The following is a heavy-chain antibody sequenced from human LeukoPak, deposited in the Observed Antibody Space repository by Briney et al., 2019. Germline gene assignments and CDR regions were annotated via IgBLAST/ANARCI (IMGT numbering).Heavy chain of an antibody. CDR3: ARGASIAEPLTLGY. V-gene: IGHV1-2*04. CDR2: INPNSGGT. Sequence: ASVTVSCKASGYTFTGYYMHWVRQAPGQGLEWMRWINPNSGGTNYAQKFQGWVTMTRDTSISTAYMELSRLRSDDTAVYYCARGASIAEPLTLGYWGQGTLVTVSS. D-gene: IGHD6-6*01. J-gene: IGHJ4*02. CDR1: GYTFTGYY.